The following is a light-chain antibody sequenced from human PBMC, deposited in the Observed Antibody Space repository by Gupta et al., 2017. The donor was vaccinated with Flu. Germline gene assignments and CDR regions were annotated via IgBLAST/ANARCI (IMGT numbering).Light chain of an antibody. J-gene: IGLJ3*02. CDR1: VSNVGSNT. CDR2: SNV. Sequence: QSVLTQPPSATATPWQRVTISCSGSVSNVGSNTVNWYQHLPGAAPQALIFSNVLRPSGVPERFSGSKSGTSASLAISGLQPEDEGDYYCASWDDHLSSPVFGGGTRLTVL. CDR3: ASWDDHLSSPV. V-gene: IGLV1-44*01.